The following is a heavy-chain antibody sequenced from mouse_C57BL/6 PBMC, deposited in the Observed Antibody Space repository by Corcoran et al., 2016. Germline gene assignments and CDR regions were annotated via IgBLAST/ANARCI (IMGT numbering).Heavy chain of an antibody. CDR3: ESLEKDGDGLRYSDV. CDR2: INPNNGGT. V-gene: IGHV1-26*01. J-gene: IGHJ1*03. Sequence: EVQLQQSGPELVKPGASVKISCKASGYTFTDYTMNWVKQSHGKSLEWIGDINPNNGGTSYNQKFKGKATLTVDKSSSTAYMELRSLTSEDSADYACESLEKDGDGLRYSDVWGTGTTVTVSS. CDR1: GYTFTDYT. D-gene: IGHD2-13*01.